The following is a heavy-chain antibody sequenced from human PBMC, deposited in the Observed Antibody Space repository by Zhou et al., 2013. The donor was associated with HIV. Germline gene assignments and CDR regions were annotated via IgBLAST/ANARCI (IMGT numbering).Heavy chain of an antibody. CDR2: FIPMYGTS. CDR1: GGSFNNYA. D-gene: IGHD3-16*01. CDR3: GTIPHLTGTTVDMTAIGGGDY. V-gene: IGHV1-69*05. J-gene: IGHJ4*02. Sequence: QVQLVQSGAEVKKPGSSVKVSCKASGGSFNNYAISWVRQAPGQGLEWMGGFIPMYGTSEYAQKFEGRVTLTQDASSDTAYMSMSGLTSDDTAVYYCGTIPHLTGTTVDMTAIGGGDYWGRGTPVTVSS.